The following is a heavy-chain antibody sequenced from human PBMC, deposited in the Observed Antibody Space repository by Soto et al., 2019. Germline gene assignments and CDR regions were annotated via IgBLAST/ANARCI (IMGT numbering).Heavy chain of an antibody. J-gene: IGHJ5*02. D-gene: IGHD2-2*01. V-gene: IGHV1-2*04. CDR2: INPNSGGT. Sequence: ASVKVSCKASGYTFTGYYMHWVRQAPGQGLEWMGWINPNSGGTNYAQKFQGWVTMTRDTSISTAYMELSRLRSDDTAVYYCARALVRYCSSTSCFRNRFDPWGQGTLVTVSS. CDR3: ARALVRYCSSTSCFRNRFDP. CDR1: GYTFTGYY.